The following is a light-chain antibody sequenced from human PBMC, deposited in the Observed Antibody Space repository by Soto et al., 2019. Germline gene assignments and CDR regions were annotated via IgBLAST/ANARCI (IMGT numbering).Light chain of an antibody. CDR3: QQYYSTPRGT. CDR1: QSVLYSSNNKNY. J-gene: IGKJ5*01. CDR2: WAS. V-gene: IGKV4-1*01. Sequence: DIVMTQSPDSLAVSLGERATINCKSSQSVLYSSNNKNYLAWYQQKPGQPPKLLIYWASTRESGVPDRFSGSGSETDFTLTISSLQAEDVAVYYCQQYYSTPRGTFGQGTRLEIK.